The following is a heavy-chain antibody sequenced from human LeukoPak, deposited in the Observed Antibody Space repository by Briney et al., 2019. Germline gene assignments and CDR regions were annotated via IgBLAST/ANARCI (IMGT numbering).Heavy chain of an antibody. CDR3: ASIAAAGPDGMDV. V-gene: IGHV3-30-3*01. CDR1: GFTFSSYA. D-gene: IGHD6-13*01. CDR2: ISYDGSNK. Sequence: HPGGSLRLSCAASGFTFSSYAMHWVRQAPGKGLEWVAVISYDGSNKYYADSVKGRFTISRDNSKNTLYLQMNSLRAEDTAVYYCASIAAAGPDGMDVWGQGTTVTVSS. J-gene: IGHJ6*02.